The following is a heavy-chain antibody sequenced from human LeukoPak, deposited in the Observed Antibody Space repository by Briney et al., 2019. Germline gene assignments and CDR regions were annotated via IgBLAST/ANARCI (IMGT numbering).Heavy chain of an antibody. J-gene: IGHJ4*02. D-gene: IGHD1-1*01. Sequence: SQTLSPTCAISGDSVPSSSAAWSWIRQSPSRGLEWLGRTYYRSKWYTDYAVSVKSRLTINPDTSKNQFSLQLNSMTPEDTAVYYCAREGSEGYLFDYWGQGTLVTVSS. CDR2: TYYRSKWYT. V-gene: IGHV6-1*01. CDR1: GDSVPSSSAA. CDR3: AREGSEGYLFDY.